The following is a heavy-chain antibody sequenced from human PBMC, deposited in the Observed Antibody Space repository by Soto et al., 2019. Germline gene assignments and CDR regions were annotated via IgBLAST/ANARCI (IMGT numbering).Heavy chain of an antibody. Sequence: GASGKVSCKGSGYGFTSYGSSWVRQDPGQGLEWMGWIIAYNGNTNYAQKLQGRVTMTTDTSTSTAYMELRSLRSDDTAVYYCAGDLGPNTGASDYWGQGTLV. CDR2: IIAYNGNT. V-gene: IGHV1-18*01. CDR3: AGDLGPNTGASDY. CDR1: GYGFTSYG. J-gene: IGHJ4*02. D-gene: IGHD3-10*01.